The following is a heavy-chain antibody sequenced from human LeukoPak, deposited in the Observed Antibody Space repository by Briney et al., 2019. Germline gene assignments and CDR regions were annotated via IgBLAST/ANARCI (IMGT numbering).Heavy chain of an antibody. J-gene: IGHJ4*02. D-gene: IGHD6-13*01. CDR2: IYYSEST. Sequence: PSETLSLTCTVSGSSISTYYWSWIRQPPGKGLEWIGYIYYSESTNYNPSLKSRVTISVDTSKNQFSLNLISVTAADTAMYYCATSPYSSSHLYYFDYWGQGTLVTVSS. CDR1: GSSISTYY. V-gene: IGHV4-59*01. CDR3: ATSPYSSSHLYYFDY.